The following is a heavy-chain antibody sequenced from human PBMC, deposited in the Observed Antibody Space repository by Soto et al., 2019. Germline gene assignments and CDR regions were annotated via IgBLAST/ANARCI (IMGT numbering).Heavy chain of an antibody. J-gene: IGHJ4*02. D-gene: IGHD1-26*01. CDR3: AKDQESGSYPPGFDY. Sequence: QVQLVESGGGVVQPGRSLRLSCAASGFTFSSYGMHWVRQAPGKGLEWVAVISYDGSNKYYADSVKGRFTISRDNSRKTLYLQMNSLRAEDTAVYYCAKDQESGSYPPGFDYWGQGTLVTVSS. CDR1: GFTFSSYG. V-gene: IGHV3-30*18. CDR2: ISYDGSNK.